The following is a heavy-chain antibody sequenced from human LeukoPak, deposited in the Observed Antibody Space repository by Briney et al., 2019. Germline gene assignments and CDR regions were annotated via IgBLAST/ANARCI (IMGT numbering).Heavy chain of an antibody. Sequence: GGSLRLSCAASGFTFSSYGMHWVRQAPGKGLEWVAVIWYDGSNKYYADSVKGRFTISRDNSKNTLYLQMNSLRAEDTAVYYCARESLLLWFGELSRAFDIWGQGTMVTVSS. D-gene: IGHD3-10*01. J-gene: IGHJ3*02. CDR2: IWYDGSNK. V-gene: IGHV3-33*01. CDR3: ARESLLLWFGELSRAFDI. CDR1: GFTFSSYG.